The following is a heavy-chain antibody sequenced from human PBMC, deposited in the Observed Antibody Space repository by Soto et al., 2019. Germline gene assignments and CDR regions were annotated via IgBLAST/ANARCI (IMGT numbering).Heavy chain of an antibody. V-gene: IGHV3-23*01. CDR2: INGGGGAT. CDR3: AKDPGYCVSSSCLGAGWFDP. Sequence: EVQLMESGGGLVQPGGSLRLSCAASGITFSTHAMSWVRQAPGKGLKWVSTINGGGGATYYADYVKGRFTVSRDNSKNTLFLQMNSLRVEDTAVYYCAKDPGYCVSSSCLGAGWFDPWGQGTLVTVSS. CDR1: GITFSTHA. J-gene: IGHJ5*02. D-gene: IGHD2-2*01.